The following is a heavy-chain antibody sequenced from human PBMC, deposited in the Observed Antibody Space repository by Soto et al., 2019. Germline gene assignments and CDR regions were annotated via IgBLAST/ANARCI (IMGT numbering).Heavy chain of an antibody. CDR1: GFTFSKYA. CDR3: AKDKYTDSVRKVWFLAY. V-gene: IGHV3-23*01. D-gene: IGHD3-9*01. Sequence: EVQLLESGGGLVKPGGSLRLSCAASGFTFSKYAMSWVRLAPGKGLEWVSSISANGGITDYADSVKGRFTISRDNFKNILSLQMDSLRGDDTALYFCAKDKYTDSVRKVWFLAYWGRGTLVTVSS. CDR2: ISANGGIT. J-gene: IGHJ2*01.